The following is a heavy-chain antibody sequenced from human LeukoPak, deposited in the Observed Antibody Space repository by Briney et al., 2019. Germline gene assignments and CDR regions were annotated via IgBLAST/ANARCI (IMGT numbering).Heavy chain of an antibody. CDR2: IKQDGSEK. CDR3: SRARGGDY. J-gene: IGHJ4*02. CDR1: GFTFSSYS. V-gene: IGHV3-7*01. D-gene: IGHD1-26*01. Sequence: GGSLRLSCAASGFTFSSYSMNWVRQAPGKGLELVANIKQDGSEKYYVDSVKGRFTISRDNAKNSLYLQMNSLRAEDTAVYYCSRARGGDYWGQGTLVTVSS.